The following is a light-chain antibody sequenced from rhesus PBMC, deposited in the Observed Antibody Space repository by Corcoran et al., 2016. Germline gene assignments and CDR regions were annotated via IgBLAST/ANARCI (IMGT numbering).Light chain of an antibody. J-gene: IGKJ4*01. CDR1: QSLSNY. CDR2: KTS. Sequence: DIQMTQSPSSLSASVGDRVTTTCQASQSLSNYLNWYQQKPGKIPKLLIYKTSSSQSGIPFRFSGGGSGTDFTFTISSLQPEDFATYYCQQGYSYPLTFGGGTKVELK. V-gene: IGKV1-25*01. CDR3: QQGYSYPLT.